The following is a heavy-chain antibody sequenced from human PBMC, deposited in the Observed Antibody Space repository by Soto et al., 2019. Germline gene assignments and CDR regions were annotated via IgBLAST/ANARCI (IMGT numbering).Heavy chain of an antibody. Sequence: EVQLLESGGGLVQPGGSLRLSCAASGFSFSNYAMSWVRQAPGKGLEWVSAISGSGVSTNYPDSVKGRFTISRDNSKNMLYLQMNSLRAEDTAVYYCAKDLGLYSSGWYDYWGLGTLLTVSS. CDR1: GFSFSNYA. CDR2: ISGSGVST. J-gene: IGHJ4*02. V-gene: IGHV3-23*01. CDR3: AKDLGLYSSGWYDY. D-gene: IGHD6-19*01.